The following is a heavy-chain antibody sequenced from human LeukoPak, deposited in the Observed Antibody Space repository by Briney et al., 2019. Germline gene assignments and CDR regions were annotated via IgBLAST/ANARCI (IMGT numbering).Heavy chain of an antibody. CDR3: ARQLSRAGGLLWFGESWFDP. CDR1: GGSISSSSYY. V-gene: IGHV4-39*01. D-gene: IGHD3-10*01. Sequence: SETLSLTCTVSGGSISSSSYYWGWIRQPPGKGLEWIGSICYSGSTYYNPSLKSRVTISVDTSKNQFSLKLSSVTAADTAVYYCARQLSRAGGLLWFGESWFDPWGQGTLVTVSS. CDR2: ICYSGST. J-gene: IGHJ5*02.